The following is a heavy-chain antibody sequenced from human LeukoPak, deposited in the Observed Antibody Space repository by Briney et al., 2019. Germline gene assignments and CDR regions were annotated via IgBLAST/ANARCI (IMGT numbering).Heavy chain of an antibody. CDR3: AAGDPWELLDY. V-gene: IGHV1-24*01. D-gene: IGHD1-26*01. CDR1: GYTLNELS. CDR2: FDRGDNET. Sequence: ASVKVSCKVSGYTLNELSMYWVRQAPGKGLEWMGGFDRGDNETFYAQKFQGRVTMTDGTSKDTAYMELSSLRSEDTAVYYCAAGDPWELLDYWGQGTLVTVSS. J-gene: IGHJ4*02.